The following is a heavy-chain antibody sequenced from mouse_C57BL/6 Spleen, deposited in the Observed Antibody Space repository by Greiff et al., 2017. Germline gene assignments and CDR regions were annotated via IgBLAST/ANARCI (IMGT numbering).Heavy chain of an antibody. CDR1: GFTFSDYY. V-gene: IGHV5-16*01. J-gene: IGHJ4*01. D-gene: IGHD2-4*01. CDR2: INYDGSST. Sequence: EVKVEESEGGLVQPGSSMKLSCTASGFTFSDYYMAWVRQVPEKGLEWVANINYDGSSTYYLDSLKSRFIISRDNAKNILYLQMSSLKSEDTATYYCAREGDYDSYAMDYWGQGTSVTVSS. CDR3: AREGDYDSYAMDY.